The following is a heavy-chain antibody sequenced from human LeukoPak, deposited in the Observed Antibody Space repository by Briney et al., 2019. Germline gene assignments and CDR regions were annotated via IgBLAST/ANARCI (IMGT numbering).Heavy chain of an antibody. V-gene: IGHV4-39*01. D-gene: IGHD1-26*01. Sequence: PSETLSLTCSVSGDSIRTNNYFWGWIRQPPGMGLEWIGSISYNGITYYNPSLKSRASVSVDTSKNQFSLNLNSVTAADTAIYYCARRPGHTWDMGNWFDPWGQRTLVTVSS. CDR2: ISYNGIT. CDR1: GDSIRTNNYF. CDR3: ARRPGHTWDMGNWFDP. J-gene: IGHJ5*02.